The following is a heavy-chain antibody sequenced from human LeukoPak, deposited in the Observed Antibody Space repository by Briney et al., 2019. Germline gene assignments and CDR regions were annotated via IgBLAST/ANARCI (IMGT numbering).Heavy chain of an antibody. CDR3: ARDEGPPRYNWNYGGPDF. Sequence: GASVKVSCKTSGYTFTHYYMHWVRQAPGQGLEWMGIIDPSGGSTSYAQKFQGRVTLTRDTSTSTVYMELSSLSSEDTAVYYCARDEGPPRYNWNYGGPDFWGQGTLVTVLS. J-gene: IGHJ4*02. D-gene: IGHD1-7*01. CDR2: IDPSGGST. CDR1: GYTFTHYY. V-gene: IGHV1-46*01.